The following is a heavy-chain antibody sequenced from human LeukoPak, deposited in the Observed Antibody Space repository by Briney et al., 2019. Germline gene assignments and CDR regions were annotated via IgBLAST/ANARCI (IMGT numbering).Heavy chain of an antibody. Sequence: NSSETLSLTCAVYGGSFSGYYWSWIRQPPGKGLEWIGEINHSGSTNYNPSLKSRVTISVDTSKNQFSLKLSSVTAADTAVYYCARGKGYGYGYGFHYWGQGTLVTVSS. CDR2: INHSGST. V-gene: IGHV4-34*01. CDR3: ARGKGYGYGYGFHY. D-gene: IGHD5-18*01. J-gene: IGHJ4*02. CDR1: GGSFSGYY.